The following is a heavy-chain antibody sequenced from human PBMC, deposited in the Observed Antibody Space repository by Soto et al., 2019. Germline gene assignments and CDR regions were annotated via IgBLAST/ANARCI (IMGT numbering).Heavy chain of an antibody. J-gene: IGHJ3*02. CDR2: IYYSGST. CDR1: GGSISSSSYY. Sequence: QLQLQESGPGLVKPSETLSLTCTVSGGSISSSSYYWGWIRQPPGKGLEWIGSIYYSGSTYYNPSLKSRVTIAVDTSKNQFSLKLSSVTAADTAVYYCARPRYELEAFDIWGQGTMVTVSS. CDR3: ARPRYELEAFDI. D-gene: IGHD2-2*01. V-gene: IGHV4-39*01.